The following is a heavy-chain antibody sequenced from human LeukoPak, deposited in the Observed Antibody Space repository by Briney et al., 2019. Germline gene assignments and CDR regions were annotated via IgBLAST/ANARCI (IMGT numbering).Heavy chain of an antibody. CDR3: ARGATTTRFGRFDP. J-gene: IGHJ5*02. V-gene: IGHV3-21*01. CDR2: ISSSSDYR. Sequence: GGSLRLSCAASGFTFSSFWMRWVRQAPGKGLEWVSSISSSSDYRYHAGSVKGRFTISRDNPKKSLYLQMNSLRAEDTAVYYCARGATTTRFGRFDPWGQGTLVIVSS. CDR1: GFTFSSFW. D-gene: IGHD4-17*01.